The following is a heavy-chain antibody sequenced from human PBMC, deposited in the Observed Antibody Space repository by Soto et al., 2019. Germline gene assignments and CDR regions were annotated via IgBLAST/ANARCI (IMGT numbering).Heavy chain of an antibody. CDR1: GFTFSSYD. CDR3: ARAHYYGSGMVHYYYYGMDV. D-gene: IGHD3-10*01. CDR2: IGTAGDT. J-gene: IGHJ6*02. Sequence: PGGSLRLSCAASGFTFSSYDMHWVRQATGKGLEWVSAIGTAGDTYYPGSVKGRFTISRENAKNSLYLQMNSLRAGDTAVYYCARAHYYGSGMVHYYYYGMDVWGQGTTVTVSS. V-gene: IGHV3-13*01.